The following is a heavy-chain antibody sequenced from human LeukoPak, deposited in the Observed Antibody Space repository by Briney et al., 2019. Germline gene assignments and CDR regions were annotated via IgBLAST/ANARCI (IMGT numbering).Heavy chain of an antibody. D-gene: IGHD1-26*01. CDR2: MNPNSGNT. Sequence: GASVKVSCTASGYTFTSYDINWVRQATGQGLEWMGWMNPNSGNTGYAQEFQGRVTMTRNTSISTAYMELSSLRSEDTAVYYCARGAWMGATGWFDPWGQGTLVTVSS. CDR1: GYTFTSYD. J-gene: IGHJ5*02. V-gene: IGHV1-8*01. CDR3: ARGAWMGATGWFDP.